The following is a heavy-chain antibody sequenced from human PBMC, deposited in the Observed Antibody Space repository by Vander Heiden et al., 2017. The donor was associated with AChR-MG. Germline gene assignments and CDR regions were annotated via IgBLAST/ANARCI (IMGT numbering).Heavy chain of an antibody. Sequence: EVQLVESGGGLVQPGGSLRLSCAASGFTFSNSDMHWVRQSTGRGLEWVSAIGTLGDTYYPGSVKGRFTISRENAKNSLYLQMNSLRAGDTAVYYCARGTGDSRSGPRDGFDTWGQGTMVTVSS. CDR1: GFTFSNSD. J-gene: IGHJ3*02. CDR3: ARGTGDSRSGPRDGFDT. CDR2: IGTLGDT. D-gene: IGHD4-17*01. V-gene: IGHV3-13*01.